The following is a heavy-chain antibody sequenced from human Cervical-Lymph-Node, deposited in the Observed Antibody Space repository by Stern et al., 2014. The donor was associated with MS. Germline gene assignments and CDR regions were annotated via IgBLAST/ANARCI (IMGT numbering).Heavy chain of an antibody. CDR1: GDSISNTNW. J-gene: IGHJ5*01. D-gene: IGHD5-12*01. CDR2: IYHSRTT. Sequence: QLQLQESGPGLVKPSGTLSLTCAVSGDSISNTNWWGWVRQTPGMGLEWIGEIYHSRTTNFSPSLTSRVTMSVDTSKNQFSLELKSVTAADTAIYYCARVNSGYNWFDYWGQGTLVTVSS. CDR3: ARVNSGYNWFDY. V-gene: IGHV4-4*02.